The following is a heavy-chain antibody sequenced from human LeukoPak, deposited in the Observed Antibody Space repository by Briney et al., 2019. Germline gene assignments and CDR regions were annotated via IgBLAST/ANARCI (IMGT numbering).Heavy chain of an antibody. CDR3: AKDMYSYGSGSSNNPRGPFDS. CDR1: GFTFDNYA. D-gene: IGHD3-10*01. J-gene: IGHJ4*02. CDR2: IAWNSGNT. V-gene: IGHV3-9*01. Sequence: GGSLRLSCAASGFTFDNYAMHWVRQAPGKGLEWVSGIAWNSGNTGFADSVKGRFTISRDNAENSLSLLMNSMTPEDTAFYFCAKDMYSYGSGSSNNPRGPFDSWGQGTLVTVSS.